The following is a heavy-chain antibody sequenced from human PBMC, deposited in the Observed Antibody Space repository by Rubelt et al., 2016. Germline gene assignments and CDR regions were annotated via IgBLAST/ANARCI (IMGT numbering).Heavy chain of an antibody. Sequence: LVQSGAEVKKPGSSVKVSCKASGGTFSSYAISWVRQAPGQGLEWMGGIIPILGIANYAQKFQGRVTITADKSTGTAYMELSSLRSEDTAVYYCAREMTTVTTENWFDPWGQGTLVTVSS. J-gene: IGHJ5*02. V-gene: IGHV1-69*10. CDR2: IIPILGIA. CDR3: AREMTTVTTENWFDP. CDR1: GGTFSSYA. D-gene: IGHD4-17*01.